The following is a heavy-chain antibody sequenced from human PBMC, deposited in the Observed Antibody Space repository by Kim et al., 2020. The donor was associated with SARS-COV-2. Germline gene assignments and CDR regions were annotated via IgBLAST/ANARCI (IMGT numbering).Heavy chain of an antibody. V-gene: IGHV3-23*01. CDR1: GFTFSSYA. J-gene: IGHJ3*02. CDR3: ARVGCDDCGDYCLGAFDI. D-gene: IGHD4-17*01. CDR2: ISGSGGST. Sequence: GGSLRLSCAASGFTFSSYAMSWVRQAPGKGLEWVSAISGSGGSTYYADSVKGRFTISRDNSKNTLYLQMNSLRAEDTAVYYCARVGCDDCGDYCLGAFDIWGQGTMVTVSS.